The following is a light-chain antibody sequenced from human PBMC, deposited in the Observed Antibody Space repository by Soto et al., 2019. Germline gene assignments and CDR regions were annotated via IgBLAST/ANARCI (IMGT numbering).Light chain of an antibody. CDR2: DVS. CDR1: SSDVGGYSY. CDR3: SSYTSSSTQV. V-gene: IGLV2-14*03. Sequence: QSVLTQPASVSGSPGQSITISCTGTSSDVGGYSYVSWYQQHPGKAPKLMIYDVSNRPSGVSNRFSGSKSGNTASLNISGLQAEDEADYYCSSYTSSSTQVFGTGTKLTVL. J-gene: IGLJ1*01.